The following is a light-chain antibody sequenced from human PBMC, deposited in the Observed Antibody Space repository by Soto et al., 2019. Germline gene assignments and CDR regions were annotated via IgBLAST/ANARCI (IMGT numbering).Light chain of an antibody. J-gene: IGKJ1*01. Sequence: DIQMAQSPSTLSASVGDRVIITCRASQSISSWLAWYQQKPGKAPKLLIYAASTLESGVPSRFSGSGSGTEFNLTLSSLQPDDFATYYCQQYNTYITFGQGTKVDIK. CDR1: QSISSW. CDR2: AAS. CDR3: QQYNTYIT. V-gene: IGKV1-5*01.